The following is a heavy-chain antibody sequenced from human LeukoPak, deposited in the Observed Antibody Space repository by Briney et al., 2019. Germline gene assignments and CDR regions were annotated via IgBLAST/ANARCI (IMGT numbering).Heavy chain of an antibody. CDR3: ARVAGSVDS. CDR1: GYTFTTYD. V-gene: IGHV1-8*01. D-gene: IGHD6-19*01. CDR2: MNPTSGYT. J-gene: IGHJ4*02. Sequence: GASVKVSCKASGYTFTTYDINWVRQATEQGLEWMGWMNPTSGYTGYAQKFQGRITTTRDTSLRTAYMELSSLRSEDTAVYYCARVAGSVDSWGQGTLVTVSS.